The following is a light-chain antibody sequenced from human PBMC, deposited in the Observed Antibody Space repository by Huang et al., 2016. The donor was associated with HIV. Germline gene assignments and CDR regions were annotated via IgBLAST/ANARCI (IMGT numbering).Light chain of an antibody. CDR2: GAS. CDR1: QSVSSSY. V-gene: IGKV3-20*01. J-gene: IGKJ2*01. Sequence: EIVLTQSPGTLSLSPGERATLSCRASQSVSSSYLAWYQQKPGQAPRLFIYGASNRATGIPDRFSGSGSGTDFTLTISRLEPEDFTVYYCQQYGTSPYTFGQGTKLEIK. CDR3: QQYGTSPYT.